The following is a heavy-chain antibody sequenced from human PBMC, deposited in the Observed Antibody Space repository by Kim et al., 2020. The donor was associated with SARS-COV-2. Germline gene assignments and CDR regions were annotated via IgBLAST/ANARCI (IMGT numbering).Heavy chain of an antibody. CDR1: GFTFDDYA. J-gene: IGHJ4*02. V-gene: IGHV3-9*01. D-gene: IGHD3-9*01. CDR2: ISWNSGSI. Sequence: GGSLRLSCAASGFTFDDYAMHWVRQAPGKGLEWVSGISWNSGSIGYADSVKGRFTISRDNAKNSLYLQMNSLRAEDTALYYCATSLRYFDHPMGAGFDYWGQGTLVTVSS. CDR3: ATSLRYFDHPMGAGFDY.